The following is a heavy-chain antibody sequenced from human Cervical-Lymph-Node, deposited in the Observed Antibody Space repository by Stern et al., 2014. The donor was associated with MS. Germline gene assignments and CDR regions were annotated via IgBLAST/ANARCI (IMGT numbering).Heavy chain of an antibody. D-gene: IGHD6-6*01. Sequence: QVTLKESGPALVKPTQTLTLTCTFSGFSLTTSGMCVSWIRQPQGQALEWLAFIDWDDDKSYNTSLKTRLTISKDTSKNQVVLTMTNMDPVDTATYYCARFYSSSSFADAFDIWGQGTMVTVSS. CDR1: GFSLTTSGMC. J-gene: IGHJ3*02. CDR3: ARFYSSSSFADAFDI. CDR2: IDWDDDK. V-gene: IGHV2-70*01.